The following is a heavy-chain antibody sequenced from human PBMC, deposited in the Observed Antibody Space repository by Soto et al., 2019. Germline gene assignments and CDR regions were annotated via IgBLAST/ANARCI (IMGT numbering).Heavy chain of an antibody. CDR2: IKKDGSEK. J-gene: IGHJ5*01. CDR3: AKGGGTYYAGLFDS. CDR1: GFIFSAYW. V-gene: IGHV3-7*03. Sequence: EVQLVESGGGLVQPGGSLRLSCEASGFIFSAYWMAWVRQGPGKGLEWVASIKKDGSEKYYGDSVRGRFTISRDNSKNSLFLQMNSLRAEDTALYYCAKGGGTYYAGLFDSWGQGALVTVSS. D-gene: IGHD3-22*01.